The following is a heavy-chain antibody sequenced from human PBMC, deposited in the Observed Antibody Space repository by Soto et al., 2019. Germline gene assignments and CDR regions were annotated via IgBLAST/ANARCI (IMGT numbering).Heavy chain of an antibody. V-gene: IGHV1-46*01. D-gene: IGHD3-9*01. CDR2: INPSGGST. CDR1: GYTFTSYY. CDR3: ARDTSNYDILTGYRDAFDI. J-gene: IGHJ3*02. Sequence: GASVKVSCKASGYTFTSYYMHWVRQAPGQGLEWMGIINPSGGSTSYAQKFQGRVTMTRDTSTSTVYMELSSLRSEDTAVYYCARDTSNYDILTGYRDAFDIWGQGTMVTVS.